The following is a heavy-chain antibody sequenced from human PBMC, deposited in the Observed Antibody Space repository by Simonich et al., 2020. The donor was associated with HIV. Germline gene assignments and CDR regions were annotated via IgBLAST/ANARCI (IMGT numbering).Heavy chain of an antibody. CDR2: IYYTGST. V-gene: IGHV4-39*01. Sequence: QLQLQESGPGLVKPSETLSLTCPVSGGSISSNNYYWGWIRQPPGKGLEWIGSIYYTGSTQYKPSLKSRVTISVDTSKNQFSLKLSSVTAADTAVYYCARLPRSGTTMKAFDIWGQGTMVTVSS. J-gene: IGHJ3*02. CDR3: ARLPRSGTTMKAFDI. CDR1: GGSISSNNYY. D-gene: IGHD3-3*01.